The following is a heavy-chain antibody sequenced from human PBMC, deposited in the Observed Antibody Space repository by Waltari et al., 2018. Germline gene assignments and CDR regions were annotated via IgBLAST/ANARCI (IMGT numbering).Heavy chain of an antibody. J-gene: IGHJ4*02. V-gene: IGHV4-4*07. Sequence: QVQLQESGPGLVKPSETLSLTCTVPGGTNRRYYWSWIRQPAGKGLEWIGRMYTSGRTNYNPSLKSRVTMSVDTSKNQFSLKLSSVTAADTAVYYCAIDAAGYTDPYYFDYWGQGTLVTVSS. D-gene: IGHD6-13*01. CDR2: MYTSGRT. CDR3: AIDAAGYTDPYYFDY. CDR1: GGTNRRYY.